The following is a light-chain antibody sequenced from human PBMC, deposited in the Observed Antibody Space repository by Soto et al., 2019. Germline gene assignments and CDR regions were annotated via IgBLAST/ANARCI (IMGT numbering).Light chain of an antibody. Sequence: ESVLKPSNATLSLSPCEGATLVVRASQSVSSYLALYQQKPGQAPRLLIYEASNRATCIPARFSGSGSGTDFALTISSLEPEDFAVYYCQQRSDWPLTFGGGTKVDI. J-gene: IGKJ4*01. CDR2: EAS. CDR1: QSVSSY. CDR3: QQRSDWPLT. V-gene: IGKV3-11*01.